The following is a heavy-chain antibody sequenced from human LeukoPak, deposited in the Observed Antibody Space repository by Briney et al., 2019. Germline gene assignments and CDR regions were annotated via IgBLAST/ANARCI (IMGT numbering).Heavy chain of an antibody. Sequence: GGSLRLSCAASGFIFSNFGMHWVRQAPSKGLEWVTFIRTDGSDKYYAGSVKGRFSISRDNSKNTLYLQMNSLRPDDTAVYYCVAPLGYCSSTSCYDFDFWGQGTLVTVSS. D-gene: IGHD2-2*01. CDR1: GFIFSNFG. CDR3: VAPLGYCSSTSCYDFDF. CDR2: IRTDGSDK. J-gene: IGHJ4*02. V-gene: IGHV3-30*02.